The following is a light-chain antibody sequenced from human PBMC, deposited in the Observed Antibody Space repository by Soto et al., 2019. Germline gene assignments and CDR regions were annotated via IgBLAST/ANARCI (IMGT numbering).Light chain of an antibody. CDR1: QSGSTNY. CDR3: QQYGSSWT. Sequence: EIVLTHSPGTLSLSPGERATLSCRASQSGSTNYIAWYQQKPGQAPRLLIYTTSNRATGIPDRFSGSGSGTDFTLTISRLEPEDFAVYYCQQYGSSWTFGQGTKVEIK. CDR2: TTS. J-gene: IGKJ1*01. V-gene: IGKV3-20*01.